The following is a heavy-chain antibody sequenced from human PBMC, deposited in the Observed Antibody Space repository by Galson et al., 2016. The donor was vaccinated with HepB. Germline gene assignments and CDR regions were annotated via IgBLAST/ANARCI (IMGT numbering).Heavy chain of an antibody. CDR2: IYYTGKT. J-gene: IGHJ3*02. CDR3: ARRWYSWNYFFAFDM. V-gene: IGHV4-59*01. D-gene: IGHD1-7*01. Sequence: SETLSLTCTLSGGSISGYYWSWIRQPPGKGLEWIGDIYYTGKTYYNPSLKSRLTISIDTSKSHFSLKLTSVTSADTAVYYCARRWYSWNYFFAFDMWGQGTMVTVSS. CDR1: GGSISGYY.